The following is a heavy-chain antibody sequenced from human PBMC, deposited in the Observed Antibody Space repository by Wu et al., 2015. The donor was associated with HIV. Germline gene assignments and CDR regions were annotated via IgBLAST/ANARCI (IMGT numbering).Heavy chain of an antibody. CDR2: INHSGST. D-gene: IGHD3-10*01. J-gene: IGHJ5*02. Sequence: QVQLQQWGAGLLKPSETLSLTCAVYGGSFSGYYWSWIRQPPGKGLEWIGEINHSGSTNYNPSLKSRVTISVDTSKNQFSLKLSSVTAADTAVYYCARGARITMVRGANWFDPWGQGTLVTVSS. V-gene: IGHV4-34*01. CDR1: GGSFSGYY. CDR3: ARGARITMVRGANWFDP.